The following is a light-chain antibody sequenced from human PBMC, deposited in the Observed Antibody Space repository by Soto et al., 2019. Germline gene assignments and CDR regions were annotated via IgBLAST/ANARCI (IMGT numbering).Light chain of an antibody. J-gene: IGKJ2*01. Sequence: DIQMTQSPSTLSASIGDRVTITCRASQSIGSWLAWYQQKPGKAPKLLIYKASTLEGGVPSRFSGSGSGTEFTLTISSLQPDDFATYSCQQYHSYPVTFGQGTKLEIK. CDR1: QSIGSW. CDR3: QQYHSYPVT. V-gene: IGKV1-5*03. CDR2: KAS.